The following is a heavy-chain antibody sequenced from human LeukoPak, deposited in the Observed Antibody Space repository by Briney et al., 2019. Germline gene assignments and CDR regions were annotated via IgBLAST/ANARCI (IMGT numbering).Heavy chain of an antibody. D-gene: IGHD3-9*01. Sequence: ESGPTLVKPTQTLTLTCTYSGFSLSTSGVGVGWIRQPPGKALEWLALIYWNDDKRYSPSLKSRLTITKDTSKNQVVLTMANMDPVDTATYYCAHSLIDILTGYSYDAFDIWGQGTMVTVCS. CDR2: IYWNDDK. CDR3: AHSLIDILTGYSYDAFDI. V-gene: IGHV2-5*01. J-gene: IGHJ3*02. CDR1: GFSLSTSGVG.